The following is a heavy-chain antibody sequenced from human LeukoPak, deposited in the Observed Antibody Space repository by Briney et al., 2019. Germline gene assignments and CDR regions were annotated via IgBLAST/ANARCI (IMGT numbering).Heavy chain of an antibody. CDR1: GFTFSIYS. D-gene: IGHD4-17*01. J-gene: IGHJ4*02. CDR3: ARMYGDYLGY. V-gene: IGHV3-7*01. Sequence: GGSLRLSCAASGFTFSIYSMSWVRQAPGKGLEWAANINPDGSEEYYLDSVKGRMTISRDNAKNALYLQMNSLRAEDTAVFYCARMYGDYLGYWGQGTLVTVFS. CDR2: INPDGSEE.